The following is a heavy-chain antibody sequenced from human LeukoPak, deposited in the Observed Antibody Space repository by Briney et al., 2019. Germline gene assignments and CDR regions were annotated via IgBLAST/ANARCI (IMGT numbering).Heavy chain of an antibody. CDR1: GGSISSYY. Sequence: KPSETLSLTCTVSGGSISSYYWSWIRRPPGKGLEWIGYIYYSGSTNYNPSLKSRVTISVDTSKNQFSLKLSSVTAADTAVYYCARAPRRITIFGVAPHYFDYWGQGTLVTVSS. D-gene: IGHD3-3*01. J-gene: IGHJ4*02. V-gene: IGHV4-59*01. CDR2: IYYSGST. CDR3: ARAPRRITIFGVAPHYFDY.